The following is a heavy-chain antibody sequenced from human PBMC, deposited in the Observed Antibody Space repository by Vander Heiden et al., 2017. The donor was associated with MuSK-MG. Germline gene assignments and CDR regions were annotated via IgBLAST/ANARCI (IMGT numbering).Heavy chain of an antibody. CDR1: GFTFRNYW. Sequence: EVQLVESGGGLVQPGGSLRLSCAASGFTFRNYWMSWVRQAPGKGLEWVANIKQDGNEKYYVDAVKGRFTISRDNAKNSLYLQMNNLRAEDTAVYYCARDGYRGSYYDYWGQGTLVTGSS. V-gene: IGHV3-7*03. J-gene: IGHJ4*02. CDR2: IKQDGNEK. D-gene: IGHD5-12*01. CDR3: ARDGYRGSYYDY.